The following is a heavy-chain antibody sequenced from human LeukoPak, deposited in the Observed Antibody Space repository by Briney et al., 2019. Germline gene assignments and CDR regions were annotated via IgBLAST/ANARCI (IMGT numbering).Heavy chain of an antibody. CDR1: GFTFSSYG. Sequence: GGSLRLSCAASGFTFSSYGMHWVRQAPGKGLEWVAFIRYDGSNKYYADSVKGRFTISRDNSKNTLYLQMNSLRAEDTAVYYCAKEEGPPPYYDFWSGRGPFDYWGQGTLVTVSS. CDR3: AKEEGPPPYYDFWSGRGPFDY. D-gene: IGHD3-3*01. CDR2: IRYDGSNK. J-gene: IGHJ4*02. V-gene: IGHV3-30*02.